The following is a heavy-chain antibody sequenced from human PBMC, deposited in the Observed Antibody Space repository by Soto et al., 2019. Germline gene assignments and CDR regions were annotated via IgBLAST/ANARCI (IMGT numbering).Heavy chain of an antibody. Sequence: ASVKVSCKASGYTFTGYYMHWVRQAPGQGLEWMGWINPNSGGTNYAQKFQGWVTMTRDTSISTAYKELSRLRSDDTAVYYCARAHDILTGYYIRNWFDPWGQGTLVTVSS. CDR2: INPNSGGT. CDR3: ARAHDILTGYYIRNWFDP. CDR1: GYTFTGYY. D-gene: IGHD3-9*01. V-gene: IGHV1-2*04. J-gene: IGHJ5*02.